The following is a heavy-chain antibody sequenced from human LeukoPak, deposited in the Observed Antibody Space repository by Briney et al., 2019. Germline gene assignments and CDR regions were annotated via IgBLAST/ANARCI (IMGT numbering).Heavy chain of an antibody. D-gene: IGHD3-3*01. J-gene: IGHJ4*02. CDR2: IYGGGTA. CDR1: GFTVSDNY. V-gene: IGHV3-53*01. Sequence: PGWSLTLSCAASGFTVSDNYMSWVRQAPGKVLEWVSLIYGGGTADFADSVKGRFTISRDISKNTLSLQLSSLRPEDTAVYFCAGGTDFWSGYSFDSWGQGTLVTVSS. CDR3: AGGTDFWSGYSFDS.